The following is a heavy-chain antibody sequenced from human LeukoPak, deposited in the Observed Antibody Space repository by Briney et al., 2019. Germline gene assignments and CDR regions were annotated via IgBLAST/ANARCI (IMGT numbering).Heavy chain of an antibody. Sequence: GGSLRLSXAASGFTFSSHAMSWVCQAPGKGLEWVSVITGSGDSTYYADSVKGRFTISRDNSKNMLYLQMNSLRAEDTAIYYSAKVRGSSWGPFDYWGQGTLVTVSS. CDR3: AKVRGSSWGPFDY. V-gene: IGHV3-23*01. J-gene: IGHJ4*02. CDR2: ITGSGDST. D-gene: IGHD6-13*01. CDR1: GFTFSSHA.